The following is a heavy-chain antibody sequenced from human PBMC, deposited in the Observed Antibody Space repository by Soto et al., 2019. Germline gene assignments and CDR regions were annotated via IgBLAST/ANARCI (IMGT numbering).Heavy chain of an antibody. V-gene: IGHV3-53*04. J-gene: IGHJ6*02. Sequence: PGGSLRLSCAASGFTVSSNYMSWARQAPGKGLEWVSVIYSGGSTYYADSVKGRFTISRHNSKNTLYLQMNSLRAEDTAVYYCARDSAGAGDLEYYYYGMDVWGQGTTVTVSS. CDR2: IYSGGST. CDR1: GFTVSSNY. D-gene: IGHD7-27*01. CDR3: ARDSAGAGDLEYYYYGMDV.